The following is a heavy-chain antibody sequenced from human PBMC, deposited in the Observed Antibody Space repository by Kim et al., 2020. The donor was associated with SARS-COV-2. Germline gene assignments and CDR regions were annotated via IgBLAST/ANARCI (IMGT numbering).Heavy chain of an antibody. J-gene: IGHJ4*02. CDR2: IYVDGST. D-gene: IGHD1-1*01. Sequence: GGSLRLSCAASGFSVSSKYMTWVRQAPGKGLEWVSVIYVDGSTYYAASVMGRFTISRDNSKNTLYHQMNSLRAEDTAVYYCTRDVFDGYWNWGQGTLVTVSS. CDR1: GFSVSSKY. CDR3: TRDVFDGYWN. V-gene: IGHV3-53*01.